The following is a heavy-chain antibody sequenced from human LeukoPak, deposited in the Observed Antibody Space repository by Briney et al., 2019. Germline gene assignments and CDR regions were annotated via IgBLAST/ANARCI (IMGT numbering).Heavy chain of an antibody. Sequence: PGGSLRLSCAASGFTFRNYNVNWVRQAPGKGLEWVSSINSSSGYIYYADSVKGRFTISRDNAKNSLYLQMNSLRAEDTAVYYCARDATMVPLYYYYYMDVWGKGTTVTVSS. CDR2: INSSSGYI. D-gene: IGHD3-10*01. V-gene: IGHV3-21*01. CDR1: GFTFRNYN. CDR3: ARDATMVPLYYYYYMDV. J-gene: IGHJ6*03.